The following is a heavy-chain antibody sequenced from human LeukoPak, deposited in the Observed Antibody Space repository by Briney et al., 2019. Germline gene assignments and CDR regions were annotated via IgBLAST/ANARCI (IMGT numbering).Heavy chain of an antibody. V-gene: IGHV4-34*01. J-gene: IGHJ5*02. CDR1: GGSFSGYY. Sequence: SETLSLTCAVYGGSFSGYYWSWIRQPPGKGLEWIGEINHSGSTNYNPSLKSRVTISVDTSKNQFSLKLSSVTAADTAVYYCARAWGTAVAGSWFDPWGQGTLVTVSS. CDR2: INHSGST. CDR3: ARAWGTAVAGSWFDP. D-gene: IGHD6-19*01.